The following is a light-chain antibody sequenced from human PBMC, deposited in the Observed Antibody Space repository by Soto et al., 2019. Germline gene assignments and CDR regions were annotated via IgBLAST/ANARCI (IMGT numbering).Light chain of an antibody. V-gene: IGKV4-1*01. J-gene: IGKJ1*01. CDR2: WAS. Sequence: DILITQSPDSLAVSLGEGAAINCKSSHSVLYSSINKNHLAWYQQKPGQPPKLLMYWASTRESGVPERFSGGGYGTDFTLTISSLQAEDVEVYYCQQYYSSPRTFGQGTKVDIK. CDR3: QQYYSSPRT. CDR1: HSVLYSSINKNH.